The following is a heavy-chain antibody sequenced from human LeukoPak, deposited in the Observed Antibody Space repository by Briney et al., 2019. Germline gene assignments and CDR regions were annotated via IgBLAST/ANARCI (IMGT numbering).Heavy chain of an antibody. Sequence: ASVKVSCKASGFTFTSSAMQWVRQARGQRLEWIGWIVVGSGNTNYAQKFQERVTITRDMSTSTAYMELSSLRSEDAAVYYCAAHIDSGYDMVDAFDIWGQGTMVTVSS. D-gene: IGHD5-12*01. CDR3: AAHIDSGYDMVDAFDI. J-gene: IGHJ3*02. CDR2: IVVGSGNT. V-gene: IGHV1-58*02. CDR1: GFTFTSSA.